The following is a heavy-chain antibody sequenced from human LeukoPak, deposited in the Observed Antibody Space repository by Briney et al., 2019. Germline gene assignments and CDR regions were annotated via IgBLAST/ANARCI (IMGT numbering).Heavy chain of an antibody. V-gene: IGHV3-43*02. J-gene: IGHJ3*02. Sequence: PGGSLRLSCAGSGFTFSNYWMHWVRQAPGKGLVWVSRIYTDGSSTYYADSVKGRFTISRDNSKNSLYLQMNSLRTEDTALYCCAKGGIVVVARDAFDIWGQGTMVTVSS. CDR1: GFTFSNYW. CDR2: IYTDGSST. CDR3: AKGGIVVVARDAFDI. D-gene: IGHD3-22*01.